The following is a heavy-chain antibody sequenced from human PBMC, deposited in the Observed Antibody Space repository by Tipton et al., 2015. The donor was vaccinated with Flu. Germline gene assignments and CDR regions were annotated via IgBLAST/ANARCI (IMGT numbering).Heavy chain of an antibody. CDR2: ISGYNGET. V-gene: IGHV1-18*01. Sequence: QLVQSGAEVKNPGASVKVSCKTSGYTFSSSGLSWVRQAPGQGLEWMGWISGYNGETNYAQKFQGRVTMTMDTYTTTAYMEVRSLRSDDTAVFYCARDLGQSSGSKKGHEFWGQGTLVTVAS. J-gene: IGHJ4*02. D-gene: IGHD3-16*01. CDR3: ARDLGQSSGSKKGHEF. CDR1: GYTFSSSG.